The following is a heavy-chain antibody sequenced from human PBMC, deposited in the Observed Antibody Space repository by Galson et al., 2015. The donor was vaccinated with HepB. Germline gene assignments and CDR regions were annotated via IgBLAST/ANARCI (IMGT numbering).Heavy chain of an antibody. V-gene: IGHV1-69*13. CDR2: IIPMFGTA. J-gene: IGHJ4*02. Sequence: SVKVSCKASGGTFGSYAISWVRQAPGQGLEWMGGIIPMFGTANYAQKFQGRVTITADESTSTAYMELSSLRAEDTAVYYCERGYYDSGGDYYCFDYWGQGTLVSVSS. D-gene: IGHD3-22*01. CDR1: GGTFGSYA. CDR3: ERGYYDSGGDYYCFDY.